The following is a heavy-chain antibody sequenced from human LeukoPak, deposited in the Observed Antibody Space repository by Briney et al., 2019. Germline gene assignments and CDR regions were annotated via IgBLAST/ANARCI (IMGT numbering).Heavy chain of an antibody. CDR1: GFTFSSYE. Sequence: GGSLRLSCAASGFTFSSYEMNWVRQAPGKGLEWVSYISSSGSTIYYADSVKGRFTISRDNAKNSLYLQMNSLRAEDTAVYYCASDGATNAFDIWGQGTMVTVSS. J-gene: IGHJ3*02. V-gene: IGHV3-48*03. CDR3: ASDGATNAFDI. CDR2: ISSSGSTI. D-gene: IGHD1-26*01.